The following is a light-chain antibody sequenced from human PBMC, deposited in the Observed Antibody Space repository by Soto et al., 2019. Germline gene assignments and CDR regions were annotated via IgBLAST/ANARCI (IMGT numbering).Light chain of an antibody. CDR2: ASS. CDR3: QQTYSPPPIT. J-gene: IGKJ5*01. CDR1: RSISSH. Sequence: DIQMTQSPSSLSASAGDRVTITCRASRSISSHLHWYQQKPGKAPKLLIYASSVLQSGVPSRFSGSGSGTDFTLTISSLQPEDFATYYCQQTYSPPPITFGQGTRLEIK. V-gene: IGKV1-39*01.